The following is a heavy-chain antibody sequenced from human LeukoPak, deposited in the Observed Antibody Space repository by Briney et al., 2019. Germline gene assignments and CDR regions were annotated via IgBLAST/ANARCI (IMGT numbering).Heavy chain of an antibody. CDR1: GVTFSSYS. V-gene: IGHV3-21*01. D-gene: IGHD6-6*01. CDR2: ISSSSSYI. Sequence: GGSLRLSCAASGVTFSSYSMSSVRAAPGEGLEWVSSISSSSSYIYYADSVKGRFTISRDNAKNSLYLQMNSLRAEDTAVYYCARDTEYSSSSFIRYCYGMDVWGQGTTVTVSS. J-gene: IGHJ6*02. CDR3: ARDTEYSSSSFIRYCYGMDV.